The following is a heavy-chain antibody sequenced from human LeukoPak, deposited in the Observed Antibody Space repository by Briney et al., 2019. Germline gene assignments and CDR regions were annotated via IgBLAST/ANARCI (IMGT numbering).Heavy chain of an antibody. Sequence: HPGGSLRLSCAASGFTFSSYGMHWVRQAPGKGLEWVAVISYDGSNKYYADSVKGRFTISRDNSKNTLYLQMNSLRAEDTAVYYCAKDSVSNYDILTGPKGGFDYWGQGTLVTVSS. CDR3: AKDSVSNYDILTGPKGGFDY. J-gene: IGHJ4*02. D-gene: IGHD3-9*01. CDR1: GFTFSSYG. V-gene: IGHV3-30*18. CDR2: ISYDGSNK.